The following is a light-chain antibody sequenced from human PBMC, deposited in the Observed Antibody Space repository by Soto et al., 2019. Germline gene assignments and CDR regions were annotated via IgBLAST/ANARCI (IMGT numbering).Light chain of an antibody. CDR1: QGISTS. J-gene: IGKJ2*01. CDR3: QQSYSTPYT. CDR2: GAS. Sequence: DIQMTQSPSSLSASVGDRVTITCRASQGISTSLSWYQQRPGIPPYLLIYGASTLQSGVPSRFSGSGSGTDFTLTINSLQPEDFATYYCQQSYSTPYTFGQGTKLEIK. V-gene: IGKV1-39*01.